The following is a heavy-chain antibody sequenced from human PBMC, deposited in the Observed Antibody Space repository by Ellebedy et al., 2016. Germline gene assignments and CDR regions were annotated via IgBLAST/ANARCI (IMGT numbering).Heavy chain of an antibody. CDR2: IYYSGST. CDR3: ARGNAVNRRGIDY. CDR1: GGSISSYY. J-gene: IGHJ4*02. V-gene: IGHV4-59*12. D-gene: IGHD3-16*01. Sequence: SETLSLTCTVSGGSISSYYWSWIRQPPGKGLEWIGYIYYSGSTNYNPSLKSRVTISVDTSKNQFSLKLSSVTAADTAVYYCARGNAVNRRGIDYWGQGTLVTVSS.